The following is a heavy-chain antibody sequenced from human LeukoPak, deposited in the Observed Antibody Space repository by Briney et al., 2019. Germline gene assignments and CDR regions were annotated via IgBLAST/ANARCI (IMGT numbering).Heavy chain of an antibody. V-gene: IGHV3-21*01. CDR1: GFTFSSYS. CDR2: ISSSSSYI. CDR3: ARDPFHYDILTRGQHDAFDI. Sequence: PGGPLRLSCAASGFTFSSYSMNWVRQAPGKRLGWVSSISSSSSYIYYADSVKGRFTISRDNAKNSLYLQMNSLRAEDTAVYYCARDPFHYDILTRGQHDAFDIWGQGTMVTVSS. D-gene: IGHD3-9*01. J-gene: IGHJ3*02.